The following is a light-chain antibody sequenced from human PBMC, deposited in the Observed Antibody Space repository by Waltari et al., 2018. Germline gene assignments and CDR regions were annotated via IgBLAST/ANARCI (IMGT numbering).Light chain of an antibody. CDR1: QSISSW. J-gene: IGKJ2*01. CDR2: KAS. V-gene: IGKV1-5*03. CDR3: QQYNSYWGYT. Sequence: DIQMTQSTSTLSASVGDRVTITCRASQSISSWLAWYQQKPGKAPKLLIYKASSLESGVPSRFSGSGSVTEFTLTISSLQPDDFATYYCQQYNSYWGYTFGQGTKLEIK.